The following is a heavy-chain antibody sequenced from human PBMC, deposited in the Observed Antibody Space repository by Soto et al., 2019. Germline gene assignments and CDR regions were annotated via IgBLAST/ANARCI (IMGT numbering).Heavy chain of an antibody. CDR1: GGSVSSSSYH. J-gene: IGHJ4*02. CDR3: ARGRMEWELWYYFDY. Sequence: SETLSLTCTVSGGSVSSSSYHWSWIRQPPGKGLEWIGYIYYRGSTNYNPSLKSRVTISVDTSKNQFSLKLSSVTAADTAVYYCARGRMEWELWYYFDYWGQGTLVTVSS. D-gene: IGHD1-26*01. CDR2: IYYRGST. V-gene: IGHV4-61*01.